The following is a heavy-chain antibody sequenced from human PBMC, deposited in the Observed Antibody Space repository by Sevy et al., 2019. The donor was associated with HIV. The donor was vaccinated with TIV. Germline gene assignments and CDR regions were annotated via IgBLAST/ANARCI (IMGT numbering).Heavy chain of an antibody. V-gene: IGHV3-23*01. J-gene: IGHJ4*02. CDR3: AKDQGAAKYYYDNSGYWDY. Sequence: GGSLRLSCVASGFTFINYAMSWVRQAPGKGLEGKGLEWVSTVSGGGGGTYYADSVRGRFTISRDSSKNTLYLQVNSLRVEDTAVYYCAKDQGAAKYYYDNSGYWDYWGQGTLVTVSS. CDR2: VSGGGGGT. CDR1: GFTFINYA. D-gene: IGHD3-22*01.